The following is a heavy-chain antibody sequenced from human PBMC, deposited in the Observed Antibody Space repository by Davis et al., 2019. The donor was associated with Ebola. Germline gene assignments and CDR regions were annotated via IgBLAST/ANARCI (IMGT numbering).Heavy chain of an antibody. CDR2: ISYDGSNK. J-gene: IGHJ4*02. Sequence: PGGSLRLSCAASGFTFSSYGMHWVRQAPGKGLEWVAVISYDGSNKSYADSVKGRFTISRDNSKKTLYLQMNSLRAEDTAVYYCAKGLIYYDSGSFDYWGQGTLVTVSS. D-gene: IGHD3-10*01. CDR1: GFTFSSYG. CDR3: AKGLIYYDSGSFDY. V-gene: IGHV3-30*18.